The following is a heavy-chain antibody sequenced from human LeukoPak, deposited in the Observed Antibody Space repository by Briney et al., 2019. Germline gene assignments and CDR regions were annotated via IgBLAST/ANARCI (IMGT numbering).Heavy chain of an antibody. CDR3: ARGPRWYCSGGSCYSWFDP. J-gene: IGHJ5*02. D-gene: IGHD2-15*01. CDR2: INSDGSNT. Sequence: GGSLRLSCAAPGFTFSSYWMHWVRQAPGKGLVWVSRINSDGSNTSYADSVKGRFTISRDNARNTLYLQMNSLRAEDTAVYYCARGPRWYCSGGSCYSWFDPWGQGTLVTVSS. CDR1: GFTFSSYW. V-gene: IGHV3-74*01.